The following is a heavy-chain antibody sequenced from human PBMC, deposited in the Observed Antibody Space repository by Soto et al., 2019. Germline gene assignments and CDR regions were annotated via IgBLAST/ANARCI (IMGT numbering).Heavy chain of an antibody. D-gene: IGHD1-26*01. J-gene: IGHJ6*02. CDR1: GGTFSSYA. V-gene: IGHV1-69*13. CDR2: IIPIFGTA. Sequence: ASVKVSCKASGGTFSSYAISWVRQAPGQGLEWMGGIIPIFGTANYAQKFQGRVTITADESTSTAYMELSSLRSEDTAVYYCARLALDGVGATGYYGMDVWGQGTTVTVSS. CDR3: ARLALDGVGATGYYGMDV.